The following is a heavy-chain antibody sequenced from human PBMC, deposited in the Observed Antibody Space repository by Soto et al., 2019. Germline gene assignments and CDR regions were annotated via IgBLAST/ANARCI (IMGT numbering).Heavy chain of an antibody. Sequence: GGSLRLSCAASGFTFTNYAMSWVRQAPGKGLEWVSYISSSSSTIYYADSVKGRFTISRDNSKNTLYLQMNSLRAEDTAVYYCARVPSSSGRAHFDYWGQGTLVTVSS. CDR3: ARVPSSSGRAHFDY. J-gene: IGHJ4*02. V-gene: IGHV3-48*01. CDR2: ISSSSSTI. D-gene: IGHD2-15*01. CDR1: GFTFTNYA.